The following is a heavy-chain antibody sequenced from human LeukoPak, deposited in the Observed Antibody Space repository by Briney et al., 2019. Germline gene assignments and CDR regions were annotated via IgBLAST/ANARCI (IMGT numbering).Heavy chain of an antibody. CDR2: ISYDGSNK. J-gene: IGHJ5*02. V-gene: IGHV3-30-3*01. Sequence: PGRSLRLSCAASGFTFSSHAMHWVRQAPGKGLEWVAVISYDGSNKYYADSVKGRFTISRDNSKNTLYLQMNSLRAEDTAVYYCARDLIGDYYGSGSYFNWFDPWGQGTLVTVSS. CDR1: GFTFSSHA. CDR3: ARDLIGDYYGSGSYFNWFDP. D-gene: IGHD3-10*01.